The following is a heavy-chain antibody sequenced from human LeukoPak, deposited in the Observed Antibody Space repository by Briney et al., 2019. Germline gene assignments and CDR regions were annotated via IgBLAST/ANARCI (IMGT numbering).Heavy chain of an antibody. D-gene: IGHD6-19*01. J-gene: IGHJ4*02. CDR1: GFTFSSYW. CDR2: INHSGRT. CDR3: ARVGWDSSGFNFDY. Sequence: PGGSLRLSCAASGFTFSSYWMTWVRQAPGKGLEWIGEINHSGRTNYSPSLKSRVTISVDSSKNQFSLKLSSVTAADTAVYYCARVGWDSSGFNFDYWGQGTLVTVSS. V-gene: IGHV4-34*01.